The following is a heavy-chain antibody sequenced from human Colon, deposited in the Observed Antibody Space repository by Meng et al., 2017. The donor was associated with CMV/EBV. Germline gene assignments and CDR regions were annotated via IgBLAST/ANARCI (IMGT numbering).Heavy chain of an antibody. D-gene: IGHD3-10*01. CDR1: GFSFSGYG. J-gene: IGHJ5*02. Sequence: GESLKISCAASGFSFSGYGMHWVRQAPGKGLEWVAFIRYDESYKHYVDSVKGRFTISRDNSKNTLYLQMNSLRGEDTALYYCARQEGTSRFMRLDPWGQGTLVTVSS. CDR3: ARQEGTSRFMRLDP. CDR2: IRYDESYK. V-gene: IGHV3-30*02.